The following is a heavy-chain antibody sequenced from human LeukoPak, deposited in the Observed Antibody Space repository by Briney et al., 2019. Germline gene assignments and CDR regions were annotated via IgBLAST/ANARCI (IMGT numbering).Heavy chain of an antibody. CDR3: ARDPGYCSGVSCYAAYYFDS. V-gene: IGHV3-21*01. CDR2: VSYSSSYI. D-gene: IGHD2-15*01. Sequence: GGSLRLSCAASGLTFSSYSMNWVRQAPGKGLEWVSSVSYSSSYIYYADSVKGRFTISRDNAKNSLYLQMHSLRAEDTAVYYCARDPGYCSGVSCYAAYYFDSWGQGTLVTVSS. J-gene: IGHJ4*02. CDR1: GLTFSSYS.